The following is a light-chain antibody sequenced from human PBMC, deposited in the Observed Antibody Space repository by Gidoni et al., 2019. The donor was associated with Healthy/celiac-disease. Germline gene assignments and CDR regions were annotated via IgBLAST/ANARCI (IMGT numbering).Light chain of an antibody. CDR3: QQYENLPIT. J-gene: IGKJ5*01. CDR1: QDISNY. CDR2: DAS. Sequence: DIQMTQSPSSLSASVGDSVTITCQASQDISNYLNWYQQKPGKAPKLLIYDASNLETGVPSRFSGSGSGTDFTFTISSLQPEDIATYYCQQYENLPITFGQGTRLEIK. V-gene: IGKV1-33*01.